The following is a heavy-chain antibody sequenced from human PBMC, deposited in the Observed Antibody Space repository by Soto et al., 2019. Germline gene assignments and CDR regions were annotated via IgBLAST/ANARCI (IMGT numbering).Heavy chain of an antibody. V-gene: IGHV3-7*01. CDR2: TKPDGSQS. Sequence: EVQLVESGGGLVQPGGSLRLSCAGSGFTFRRYWVNWVRQAPGKGLEWVASTKPDGSQSFYVDSVKGRFSISRDNGKNSLYLQIDGLRDEDTAVYYCLPGGDASTWGQGTLVTVSS. D-gene: IGHD3-16*01. J-gene: IGHJ4*02. CDR1: GFTFRRYW. CDR3: LPGGDAST.